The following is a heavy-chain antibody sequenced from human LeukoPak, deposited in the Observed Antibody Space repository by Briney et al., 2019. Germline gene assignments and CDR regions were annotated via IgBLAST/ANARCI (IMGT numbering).Heavy chain of an antibody. Sequence: SVKVSCKASGGTFISYAISWVRQAPGQGLEWMGRIIPIFGIANYAQKFQGRVTITADKSTSTAYMELSSLRSEDTAVYYCARDRGYDSSGYYYSPLDYWGQGTLVTASS. CDR3: ARDRGYDSSGYYYSPLDY. CDR2: IIPIFGIA. J-gene: IGHJ4*02. V-gene: IGHV1-69*04. D-gene: IGHD3-22*01. CDR1: GGTFISYA.